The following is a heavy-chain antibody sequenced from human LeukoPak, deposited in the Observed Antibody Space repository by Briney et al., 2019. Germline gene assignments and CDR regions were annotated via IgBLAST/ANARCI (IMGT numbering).Heavy chain of an antibody. CDR1: GGSISSNNYY. J-gene: IGHJ4*02. D-gene: IGHD6-19*01. CDR2: IYYSGST. CDR3: ARRMAVGGKVDY. Sequence: PSETLSLTRTVSGGSISSNNYYWGWIRQPPGKGLEWIGSIYYSGSTYYNPSLKSRVTISVDTSKNQFSLRLSSVTAADAAVYFCARRMAVGGKVDYWGQGTLVAVSS. V-gene: IGHV4-39*01.